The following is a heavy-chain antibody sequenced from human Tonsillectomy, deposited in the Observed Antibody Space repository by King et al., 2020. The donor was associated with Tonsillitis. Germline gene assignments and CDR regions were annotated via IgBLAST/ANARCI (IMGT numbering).Heavy chain of an antibody. CDR1: GYTFTDYY. Sequence: QLVQSGAEVKKPGASVKVSCKASGYTFTDYYIHWVRQAPGQGLEWMGWINPNSGGTNYAQKFQGRLTMTRDTSIRTASMELSSLKSDDTAVYSCARENSSWYGEFDYWGQGTLVTVSP. CDR2: INPNSGGT. D-gene: IGHD6-13*01. J-gene: IGHJ4*02. V-gene: IGHV1-2*02. CDR3: ARENSSWYGEFDY.